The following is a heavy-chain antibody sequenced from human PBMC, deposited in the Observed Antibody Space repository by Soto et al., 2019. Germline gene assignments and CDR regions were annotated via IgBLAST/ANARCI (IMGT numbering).Heavy chain of an antibody. J-gene: IGHJ4*02. D-gene: IGHD3-16*01. CDR1: GFTFSSFG. CDR2: IWYDGRNQ. V-gene: IGHV3-33*01. CDR3: ARDRDPGHGDYFDS. Sequence: QVQLVESGGGVVQPGRSLRLSCAASGFTFSSFGMHWVRQAPGKGLEWVAVIWYDGRNQYYADSVKGRFTISRDNSKNTLYLQMSSLRAEDTAVYYCARDRDPGHGDYFDSWGQGTLVTVSS.